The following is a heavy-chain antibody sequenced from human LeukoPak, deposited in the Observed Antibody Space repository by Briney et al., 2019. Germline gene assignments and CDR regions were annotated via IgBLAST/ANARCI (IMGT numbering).Heavy chain of an antibody. V-gene: IGHV1-69*05. CDR2: SIPIFGTT. Sequence: SVKVSCKASGGTFNNYPINWVRQAPGQGLEWMGGSIPIFGTTNYAQRFQGRVTITTDESTSTTYMELSSLRSEDTAVYYCARDAGDCSSTGCYRGWFDPWGQGTLVTVSS. CDR3: ARDAGDCSSTGCYRGWFDP. J-gene: IGHJ5*02. D-gene: IGHD2-2*02. CDR1: GGTFNNYP.